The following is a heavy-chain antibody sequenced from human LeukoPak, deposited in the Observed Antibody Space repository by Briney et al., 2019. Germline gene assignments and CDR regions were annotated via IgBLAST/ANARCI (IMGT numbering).Heavy chain of an antibody. D-gene: IGHD2-2*01. CDR1: GYTFTSYD. CDR2: MNPNSGNT. J-gene: IGHJ4*02. CDR3: ARGLGYCSSTSCYLSGPDY. V-gene: IGHV1-8*01. Sequence: ASVKVSCKASGYTFTSYDINWVRQATGQGLEWMGRMNPNSGNTGYAQKFQGRVTMTRNTSISTAYMELSSLRSEDTAVYYCARGLGYCSSTSCYLSGPDYWGQGTLVTVSS.